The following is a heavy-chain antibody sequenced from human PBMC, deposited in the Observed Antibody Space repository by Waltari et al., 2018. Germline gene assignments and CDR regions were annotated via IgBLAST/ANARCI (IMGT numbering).Heavy chain of an antibody. CDR1: DYG. CDR2: INWNGGST. V-gene: IGHV3-20*03. Sequence: DYGMSWVRQAPGKGLEWVSGINWNGGSTGYADSVKGRFTISRDNAKNSLYLQMNSLRAEDTALYYCARDPSGDYFDYWGQGTLVTVSS. CDR3: ARDPSGDYFDY. D-gene: IGHD4-17*01. J-gene: IGHJ4*02.